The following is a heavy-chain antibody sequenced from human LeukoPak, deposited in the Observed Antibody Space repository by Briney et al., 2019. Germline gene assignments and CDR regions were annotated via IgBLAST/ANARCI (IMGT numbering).Heavy chain of an antibody. J-gene: IGHJ6*02. D-gene: IGHD5-12*01. CDR3: ARGYSGYALGLYYYYGMDV. CDR1: GGSFSGYY. CDR2: INHSGST. V-gene: IGHV4-34*01. Sequence: SETLSLTCAVYGGSFSGYYWSWIRQPPGKGLEWIGEINHSGSTNYNPSLKSRVTISVDTSKNQFSLKLSSGTAADTAVYYCARGYSGYALGLYYYYGMDVWGQGTTVTVSS.